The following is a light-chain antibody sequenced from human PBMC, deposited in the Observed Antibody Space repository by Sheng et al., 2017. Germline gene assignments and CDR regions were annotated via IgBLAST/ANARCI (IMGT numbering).Light chain of an antibody. CDR2: DVS. Sequence: QSALTQPASVSGSPGQSITISCSGISSDSGGYNYVSWYQQHPGKAPKLMIYDVSNRPSGVSNRFSGSKSGNTASLTISGLQAEDEADYYCSSYTSSSTLFVFGTGTKVTVL. CDR1: SSDSGGYNY. V-gene: IGLV2-14*03. CDR3: SSYTSSSTLFV. J-gene: IGLJ1*01.